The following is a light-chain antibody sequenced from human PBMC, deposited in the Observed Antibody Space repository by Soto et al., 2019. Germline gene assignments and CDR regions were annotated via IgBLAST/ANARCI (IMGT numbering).Light chain of an antibody. V-gene: IGLV2-23*01. Sequence: QSALTQPASVSGSPGQSITISCTGTSSDVGSYNPVSWYQQHPGKAPKLMIFEGSKRPSGVSNRFSGSKSGNTASLTISGLQAEDEADYYCCSYAAGDSAVFGGGTQLTVL. J-gene: IGLJ7*01. CDR2: EGS. CDR1: SSDVGSYNP. CDR3: CSYAAGDSAV.